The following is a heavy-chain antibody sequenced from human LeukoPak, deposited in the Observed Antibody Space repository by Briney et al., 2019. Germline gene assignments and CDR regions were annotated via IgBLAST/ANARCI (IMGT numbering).Heavy chain of an antibody. Sequence: ASVKVSCKASGYTFTGYYMHWVRQAPGQGLEWMGWINPNSGGTNYAQKFQGRVTMTRDTSISTAYMELSRLRSDDTAVYYCARKREYSSGWYDYWGQGTLVTVSS. CDR1: GYTFTGYY. CDR2: INPNSGGT. J-gene: IGHJ4*02. D-gene: IGHD6-19*01. V-gene: IGHV1-2*02. CDR3: ARKREYSSGWYDY.